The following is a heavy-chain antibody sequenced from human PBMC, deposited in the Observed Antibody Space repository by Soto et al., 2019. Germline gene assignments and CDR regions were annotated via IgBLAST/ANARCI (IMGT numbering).Heavy chain of an antibody. D-gene: IGHD3-10*01. CDR2: INHSGST. CDR1: GGSFIGYY. CDR3: ARGGLNYYGSGSYRPSYYYYGMDV. Sequence: PSETLSLTCAVYGGSFIGYYWSWSRQPPGKGLEWIGEINHSGSTNYNPSLKSRVTISVDTSKNQFSLKLSSVTAADTAVYYCARGGLNYYGSGSYRPSYYYYGMDVWGQGTTVTVSS. J-gene: IGHJ6*02. V-gene: IGHV4-34*01.